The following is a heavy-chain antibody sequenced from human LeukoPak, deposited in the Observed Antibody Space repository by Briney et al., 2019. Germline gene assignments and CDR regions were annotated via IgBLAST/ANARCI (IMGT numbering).Heavy chain of an antibody. V-gene: IGHV1-46*01. J-gene: IGHJ4*02. CDR2: INPSGGST. CDR1: GYTFTCYY. Sequence: ASVKVSCKASGYTFTCYYMHWGRQAPGQGLEWMGIINPSGGSTSYAQKYQGRVTMTRDTSTSTVYMELSSLRSEDTAVYYCARDWIGVWSGPQIDWGQGTLVTVSS. D-gene: IGHD3-22*01. CDR3: ARDWIGVWSGPQID.